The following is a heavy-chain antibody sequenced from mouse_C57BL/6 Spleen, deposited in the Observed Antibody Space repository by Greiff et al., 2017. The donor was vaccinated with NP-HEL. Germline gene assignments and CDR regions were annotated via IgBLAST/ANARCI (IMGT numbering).Heavy chain of an antibody. CDR2: IRSKSNNYAT. D-gene: IGHD2-3*01. CDR1: GFSFNTYA. V-gene: IGHV10-1*01. CDR3: VRQEDGYYLYAMDY. J-gene: IGHJ4*01. Sequence: EVQVVESGGGLVQPKGSLKLSCAASGFSFNTYAMNWVRQAPGKGLEWVARIRSKSNNYATYYADSVKDRFTISRDDSESMLYLQMNNLKTEDTAMYYCVRQEDGYYLYAMDYWGQGTSVTVSS.